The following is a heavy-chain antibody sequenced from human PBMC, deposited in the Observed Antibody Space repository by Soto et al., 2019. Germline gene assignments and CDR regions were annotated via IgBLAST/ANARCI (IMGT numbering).Heavy chain of an antibody. CDR2: MNPNSGNK. J-gene: IGHJ5*02. CDR3: ARDYGQYNWFDP. Sequence: QVQLVQSGAEVKKPGASVKVSCRASGYTFTSYDINWGRKPTGQGLGGMGWMNPNSGNKGYAQKFQGRVTMTRNTSISTAYMELSSLRSEDTAVYYCARDYGQYNWFDPWGQGTLVTVSS. V-gene: IGHV1-8*01. CDR1: GYTFTSYD. D-gene: IGHD4-17*01.